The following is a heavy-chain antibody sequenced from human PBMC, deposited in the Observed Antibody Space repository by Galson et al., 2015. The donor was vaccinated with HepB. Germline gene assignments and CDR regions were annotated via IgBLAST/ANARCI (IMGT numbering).Heavy chain of an antibody. Sequence: ETLSLTCTVSGGSISSSSYYWGWIRQPPGKGLEWIGSIYYSGSTYYNPSLKSRVTISVDTSKNQFSLKLSSVTAADTAVYYCASPRVVPAARNYYYYYYMDVWGKGTTVTVSS. V-gene: IGHV4-39*07. CDR2: IYYSGST. CDR3: ASPRVVPAARNYYYYYYMDV. D-gene: IGHD2-2*01. J-gene: IGHJ6*03. CDR1: GGSISSSSYY.